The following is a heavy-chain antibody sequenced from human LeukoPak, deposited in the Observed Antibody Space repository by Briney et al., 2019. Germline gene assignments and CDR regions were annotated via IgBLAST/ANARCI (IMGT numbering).Heavy chain of an antibody. V-gene: IGHV4-59*01. Sequence: KPSETLSLTCAVYGGSFSGYYWSWIRQPPGKGLEWIGYIYYSGSTNYNPSLKSRVTISLDTSKNQFSLKLSSVTAADTAVYYCARAILSGYPDSWGQGTLVIVFS. CDR2: IYYSGST. J-gene: IGHJ4*02. D-gene: IGHD3-3*01. CDR3: ARAILSGYPDS. CDR1: GGSFSGYY.